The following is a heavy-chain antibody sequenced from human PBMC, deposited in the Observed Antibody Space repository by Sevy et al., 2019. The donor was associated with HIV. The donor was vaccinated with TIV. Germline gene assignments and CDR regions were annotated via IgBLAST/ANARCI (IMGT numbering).Heavy chain of an antibody. D-gene: IGHD4-17*01. CDR2: IRSNTDGGTT. CDR1: GFTFTNAW. Sequence: GGSLRLSCAVSGFTFTNAWMGWVRQAPGKGLEWVGRIRSNTDGGTTDYAAPLKGRFTISRDDSKNTLYLQMNILKSADIAVYYCTTDREYGDYKGGFDYWGQGTLVTVSS. V-gene: IGHV3-15*01. CDR3: TTDREYGDYKGGFDY. J-gene: IGHJ4*02.